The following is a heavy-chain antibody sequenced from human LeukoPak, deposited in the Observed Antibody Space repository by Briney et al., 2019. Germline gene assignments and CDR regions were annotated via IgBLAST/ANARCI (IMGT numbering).Heavy chain of an antibody. Sequence: GGSLRLSCAASGFTFSSYAMSWVRQAPGKGLEWVSSISSSSSYIYYADSVKGRFTISRDNAKNSLYLQMNSLRAEDTAVYYCARVIAAAGISWFDPWGQGTLVTVSS. CDR3: ARVIAAAGISWFDP. D-gene: IGHD6-13*01. CDR2: ISSSSSYI. CDR1: GFTFSSYA. V-gene: IGHV3-21*01. J-gene: IGHJ5*02.